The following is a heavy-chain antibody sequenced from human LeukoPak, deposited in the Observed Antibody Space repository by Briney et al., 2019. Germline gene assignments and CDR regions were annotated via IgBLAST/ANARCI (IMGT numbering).Heavy chain of an antibody. V-gene: IGHV1-8*02. CDR1: GYTSSSPD. D-gene: IGHD1-1*01. CDR2: MNPRDNT. Sequence: ASVKVSCKASGYTSSSPDINWVRQATGRGLEWLGWMNPRDNTGYAQKFQGRVTLTRDKSINTAYMELSSLTSEDTAMYYCARYKEGNGFDIWGQGTMVTVSA. CDR3: ARYKEGNGFDI. J-gene: IGHJ3*02.